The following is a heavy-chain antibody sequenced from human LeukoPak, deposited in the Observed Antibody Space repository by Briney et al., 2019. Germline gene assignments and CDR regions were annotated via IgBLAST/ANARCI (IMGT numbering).Heavy chain of an antibody. CDR3: AREIFGSGSYPDF. Sequence: PGGSLRLSCAASGFTFSSYSMNWVRQAPGKGLEWVSSISSSSSYIYYADSVKGRFTISRDNVKNSLYLQMNSLRAEDTAVYYCAREIFGSGSYPDFWGQGTLVTVSS. CDR1: GFTFSSYS. CDR2: ISSSSSYI. V-gene: IGHV3-21*01. J-gene: IGHJ4*02. D-gene: IGHD3-10*01.